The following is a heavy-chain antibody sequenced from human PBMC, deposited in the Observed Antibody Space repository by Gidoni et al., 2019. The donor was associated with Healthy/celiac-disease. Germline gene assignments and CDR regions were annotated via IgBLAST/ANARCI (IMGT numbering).Heavy chain of an antibody. CDR2: ISGSGGST. D-gene: IGHD1-26*01. V-gene: IGHV3-23*01. CDR1: GFPCSSYA. CDR3: AKGSYYDDYFDY. J-gene: IGHJ4*02. Sequence: EVQLLESGGGLVQPGGSLRLSCAASGFPCSSYAMSWVRQAPGKGLEWVEGISGSGGSTYYADSVKGRVTSSRDNAKNKLYVQMNSLRAEDTAVYYCAKGSYYDDYFDYWGQGTLVTVSS.